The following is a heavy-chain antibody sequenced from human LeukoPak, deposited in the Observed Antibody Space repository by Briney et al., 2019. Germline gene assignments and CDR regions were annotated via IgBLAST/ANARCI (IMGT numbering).Heavy chain of an antibody. D-gene: IGHD3-22*01. J-gene: IGHJ4*02. CDR3: AKGNDIGGYYYPHFDY. CDR1: GFTFSSYG. Sequence: GGSLRLSCAASGFTFSSYGVHWVRQAPGKGLEWVAVISSDGNNKNYVDSVKGRFTFSRDNSKNTLYLQMNSLRAEDTAVYYCAKGNDIGGYYYPHFDYWGQGTLVTVSS. CDR2: ISSDGNNK. V-gene: IGHV3-30*18.